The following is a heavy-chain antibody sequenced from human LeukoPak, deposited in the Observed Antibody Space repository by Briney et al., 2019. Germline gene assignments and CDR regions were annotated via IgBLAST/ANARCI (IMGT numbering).Heavy chain of an antibody. J-gene: IGHJ6*03. D-gene: IGHD3-3*01. V-gene: IGHV3-48*01. CDR1: GFTFSSYS. CDR3: ARGELRFLSVNYYMDV. CDR2: ISSSSSTI. Sequence: GGSLRLSCAASGFTFSSYSMNWVRQAPGKGLEWVSYISSSSSTIYYADSVKGRFTISRDNAKNSLYLQMNSLRAEDTAVYYCARGELRFLSVNYYMDVWGKGTTVTVSS.